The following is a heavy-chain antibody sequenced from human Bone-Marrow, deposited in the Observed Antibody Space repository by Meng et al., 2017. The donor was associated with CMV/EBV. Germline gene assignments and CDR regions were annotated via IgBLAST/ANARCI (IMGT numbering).Heavy chain of an antibody. CDR3: ARGGVLRYFDWSRRNWFDP. CDR2: INHSGST. V-gene: IGHV4-34*01. D-gene: IGHD3-9*01. CDR1: GGSFSGYY. J-gene: IGHJ5*02. Sequence: SQTLSLTCAVYGGSFSGYYCSWIRQPPGKGLEWIGEINHSGSTNYNPPLNSRVTISVDTSKHQFSLKLSSVTAAGTAVYYWARGGVLRYFDWSRRNWFDPWGQGTLVTVSS.